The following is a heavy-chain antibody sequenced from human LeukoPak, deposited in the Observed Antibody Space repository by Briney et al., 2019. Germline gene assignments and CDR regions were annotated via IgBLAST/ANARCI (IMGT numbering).Heavy chain of an antibody. V-gene: IGHV1-69*04. Sequence: SVKVSCKASGGTFSSYAISWVRQAPGQGLEWMGRIIPILGIANYAQKFQGRVTITADKSTSTAYMELSSLRSEDTAVYYCAREGDSSIDAFDIWGQGTMVTVSS. J-gene: IGHJ3*02. CDR1: GGTFSSYA. CDR2: IIPILGIA. CDR3: AREGDSSIDAFDI. D-gene: IGHD2-21*02.